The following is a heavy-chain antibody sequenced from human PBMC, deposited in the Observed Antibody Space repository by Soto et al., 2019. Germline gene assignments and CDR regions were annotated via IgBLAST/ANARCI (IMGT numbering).Heavy chain of an antibody. J-gene: IGHJ5*02. CDR1: GGTFSSYT. V-gene: IGHV1-69*02. Sequence: GASVKVSCKASGGTFSSYTISWVRQAPGQGLEWMGRINPILGIANYAQKFQGRVTITADTSASTAYMELSSLRSEDTAVYYCARGFPLWFDPWGQGTLVTVSS. D-gene: IGHD3-3*01. CDR3: ARGFPLWFDP. CDR2: INPILGIA.